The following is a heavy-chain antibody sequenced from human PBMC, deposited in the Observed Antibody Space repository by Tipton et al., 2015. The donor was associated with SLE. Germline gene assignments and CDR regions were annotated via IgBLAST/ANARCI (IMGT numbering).Heavy chain of an antibody. CDR3: ARDPLRDYGGQTAPES. CDR1: GYSISRGYY. J-gene: IGHJ5*02. Sequence: PGLMKPSETLSLTCTVSGYSISRGYYWGWIRQPPGGGLEWLGSVYPGGTAYYNPSLKSRVTVSVDTAKNQFSLNLTSVTAADTAVYYCARDPLRDYGGQTAPESWGQGTLVTVSS. CDR2: VYPGGTA. D-gene: IGHD4-23*01. V-gene: IGHV4-38-2*02.